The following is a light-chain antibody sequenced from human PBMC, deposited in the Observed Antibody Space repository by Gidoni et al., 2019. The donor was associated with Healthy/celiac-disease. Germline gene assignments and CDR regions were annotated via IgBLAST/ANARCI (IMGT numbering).Light chain of an antibody. CDR1: NIGSQS. CDR3: QVWDSSSDHWV. Sequence: SYVPTQPPSASVAPGQPARITCGGNNIGSQSVHWYQQKPGHAPVLVVYDDRDRPSGIPERFSGSNSGNTATLTISRVEAGDEADYYCQVWDSSSDHWVFGGGTKLTVL. J-gene: IGLJ3*02. V-gene: IGLV3-21*02. CDR2: DDR.